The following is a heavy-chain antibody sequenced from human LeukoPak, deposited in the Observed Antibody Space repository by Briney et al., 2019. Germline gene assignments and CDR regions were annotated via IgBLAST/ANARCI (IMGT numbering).Heavy chain of an antibody. CDR2: IKQDGSEK. V-gene: IGHV3-7*01. J-gene: IGHJ4*02. CDR1: GFTFSSYW. CDR3: ARESLYSSGWYSRIYYFDY. D-gene: IGHD6-19*01. Sequence: GGSLRLSCAASGFTFSSYWMSWVRQAPGKGLEWVANIKQDGSEKYYVDSVKGRFTISRDNAKNSLYLQMNSLRAEDTAVYYCARESLYSSGWYSRIYYFDYWGQGTLVTVSS.